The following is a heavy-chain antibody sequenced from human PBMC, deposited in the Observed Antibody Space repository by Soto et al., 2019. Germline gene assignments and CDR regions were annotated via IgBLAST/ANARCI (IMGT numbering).Heavy chain of an antibody. J-gene: IGHJ5*02. D-gene: IGHD3-10*01. CDR3: ARRKSPGYYYGSGSYPPPYNWFDP. CDR1: GGSISSGDYY. Sequence: SETLSLTCTVSGGSISSGDYYWSWIRQPPGKGLEWIGYIYYSGSTYYNPSLKSRVTISVDTSKNQFSLKLSSVTAADTAVYYCARRKSPGYYYGSGSYPPPYNWFDPWGQGTLVTSPQ. V-gene: IGHV4-30-4*01. CDR2: IYYSGST.